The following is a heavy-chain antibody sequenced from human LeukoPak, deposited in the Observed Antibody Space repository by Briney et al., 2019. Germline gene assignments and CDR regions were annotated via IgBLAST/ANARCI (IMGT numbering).Heavy chain of an antibody. CDR1: GFIFSQYS. J-gene: IGHJ5*02. CDR3: ARDAGNSGYGCDL. CDR2: IRSSSET. Sequence: GGSLRLSCAASGFIFSQYSMNWVRQAPGKGLEWVSHIRSSSETFYADSVKGRFTISRDNARNSLYLQMNSLRGEDTAIYYCARDAGNSGYGCDLWGQGTLVTVSS. V-gene: IGHV3-48*01. D-gene: IGHD5-12*01.